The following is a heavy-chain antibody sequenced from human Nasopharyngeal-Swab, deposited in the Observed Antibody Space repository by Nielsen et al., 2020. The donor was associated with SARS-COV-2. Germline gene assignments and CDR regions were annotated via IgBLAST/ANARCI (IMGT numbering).Heavy chain of an antibody. V-gene: IGHV3-30-3*01. J-gene: IGHJ6*02. CDR1: GFTFSSSG. D-gene: IGHD5-18*01. CDR3: ARELWIQDYYYYYGMDV. CDR2: ISYDGSNK. Sequence: GGSLRLSCAASGFTFSSSGMDWVRQAPGKGLEWVAVISYDGSNKYYADSVKGRFTISRDNSKNTLYLQMNSLRAEDTAVYYCARELWIQDYYYYYGMDVWGQGTTVTVSS.